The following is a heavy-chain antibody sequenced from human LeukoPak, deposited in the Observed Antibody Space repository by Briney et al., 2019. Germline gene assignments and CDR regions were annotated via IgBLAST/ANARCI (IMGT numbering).Heavy chain of an antibody. CDR3: AKEGAITMVRGVMAEYAFDS. CDR2: INGSGGST. CDR1: GFTFSSYA. V-gene: IGHV3-23*01. Sequence: GGCLRLSCAASGFTFSSYAMSWGRQAPGKGLEWVSAINGSGGSTYYADSVKRRFTISRHNSKNTLYLQMNSLRAEDTAVYYCAKEGAITMVRGVMAEYAFDSWGHGIIVPVSS. J-gene: IGHJ3*02. D-gene: IGHD3-10*01.